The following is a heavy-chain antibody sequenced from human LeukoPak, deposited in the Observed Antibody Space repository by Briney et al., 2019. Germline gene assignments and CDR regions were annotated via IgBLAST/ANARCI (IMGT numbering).Heavy chain of an antibody. CDR1: GYTLTELS. CDR2: FDPEDGET. J-gene: IGHJ1*01. Sequence: ASVKVSCKVSGYTLTELSMHWVRQAPGKGLEWMGGFDPEDGETIYAQKFQGRVTMTEDTSTDTAYMELSSLRSDDTAVYYRATPSPSGSWYFQHWGQGTLVTVSS. CDR3: ATPSPSGSWYFQH. V-gene: IGHV1-24*01. D-gene: IGHD3-10*01.